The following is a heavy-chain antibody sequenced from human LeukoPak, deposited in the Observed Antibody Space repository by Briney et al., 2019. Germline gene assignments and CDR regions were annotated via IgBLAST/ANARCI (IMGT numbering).Heavy chain of an antibody. V-gene: IGHV1-3*03. CDR1: GYTFTSYA. CDR3: ARGGRYFDWLLETEPDFDY. Sequence: GASVKVSCKASGYTFTSYAMHWVRQAPGQRLEWMGWINAGNGNTKYSQEFQGRVTITRDTSASTAYMELSSLRSEDMAVYYCARGGRYFDWLLETEPDFDYWGQGTLVTVSS. J-gene: IGHJ4*02. D-gene: IGHD3-9*01. CDR2: INAGNGNT.